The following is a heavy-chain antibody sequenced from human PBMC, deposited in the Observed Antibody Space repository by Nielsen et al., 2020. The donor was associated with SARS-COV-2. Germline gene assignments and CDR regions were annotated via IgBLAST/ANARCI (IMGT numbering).Heavy chain of an antibody. D-gene: IGHD6-6*01. CDR3: ARDWYSSSSGFPFD. CDR2: ISYDGSNK. CDR1: GFTFSSYA. J-gene: IGHJ4*02. Sequence: GESLKISCAASGFTFSSYAMHWVRQAPGKGLEWVAVISYDGSNKYYADSVKGRFTISRDNSKNTLYLQMNSLRVDDTAVYYCARDWYSSSSGFPFDWGQGTLVTVSS. V-gene: IGHV3-30*04.